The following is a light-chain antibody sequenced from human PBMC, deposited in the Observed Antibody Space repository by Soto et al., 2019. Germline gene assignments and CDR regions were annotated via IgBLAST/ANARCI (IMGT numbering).Light chain of an antibody. Sequence: QSALTQPRSVSASPGQSVTISCTGTSSSVGGYNYVSWYQQNPGKAPKLMIYDATKRPSGVPDRFSGSKSGNAASLTISGLQAEDEADYYCCSYAASYTLLFGGGTKLTVL. J-gene: IGLJ2*01. V-gene: IGLV2-11*01. CDR3: CSYAASYTLL. CDR2: DAT. CDR1: SSSVGGYNY.